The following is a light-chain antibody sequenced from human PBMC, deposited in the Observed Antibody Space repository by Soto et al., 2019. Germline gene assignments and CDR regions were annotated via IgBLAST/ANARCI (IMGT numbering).Light chain of an antibody. V-gene: IGLV2-11*01. CDR2: AVN. J-gene: IGLJ1*01. CDR1: TSDVGGYNY. Sequence: QSALTQPRSVSGSPGQSVAISCTGTTSDVGGYNYVSWYQQYPGKAPKVMIFAVNKRSSGVPDRFSGSKSGNTASLTISGLQAEDEADYYCCSYAGSYTFGNLFGTGTKLTVL. CDR3: CSYAGSYTFGNL.